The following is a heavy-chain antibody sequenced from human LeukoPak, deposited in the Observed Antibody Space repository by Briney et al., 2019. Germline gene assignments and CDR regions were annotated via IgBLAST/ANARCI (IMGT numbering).Heavy chain of an antibody. D-gene: IGHD3-10*01. CDR3: ARDQKGGESSEIDY. Sequence: GGSLRLSCAVSGFTLSSTYWMHWVRQAPGKGLVWVSRINSDGRRTNYADSVKGRFTISRDNTKNTLYLQMTSLSAEDTAVYYCARDQKGGESSEIDYWGQGARVTVSS. V-gene: IGHV3-74*01. J-gene: IGHJ4*02. CDR1: GFTLSSTYW. CDR2: INSDGRRT.